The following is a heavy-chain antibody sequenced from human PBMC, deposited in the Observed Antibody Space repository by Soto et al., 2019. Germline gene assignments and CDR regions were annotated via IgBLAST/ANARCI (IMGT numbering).Heavy chain of an antibody. CDR2: ISAYNGNT. CDR1: GYTFTSYG. V-gene: IGHV1-18*01. J-gene: IGHJ5*02. CDR3: ARDSDPMYYDILTGYYHTLTNWFDP. D-gene: IGHD3-9*01. Sequence: ASVKVSCKASGYTFTSYGISWLRQAPGQGLEWMGWISAYNGNTNYAQKLQGRVTMTTDTSTSTAYMELRSLRSDDTAVYYCARDSDPMYYDILTGYYHTLTNWFDPWGQGTLVTVSS.